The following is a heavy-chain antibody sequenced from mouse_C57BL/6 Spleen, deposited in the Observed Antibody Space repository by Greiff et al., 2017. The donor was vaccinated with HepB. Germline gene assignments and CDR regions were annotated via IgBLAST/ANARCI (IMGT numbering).Heavy chain of an antibody. CDR1: GYSITSGYY. CDR2: ISYDGSN. Sequence: DVQLQESGPGLVKPSQSLSLTCSVPGYSITSGYYWNWIRQFPGNNLEWMGYISYDGSNNYNPSLKNRISITRDTSKNQFFLKLNSVTTEDTATYYCARDPLHYYGSSPAWFAYWGQGTLVTVSA. V-gene: IGHV3-6*01. CDR3: ARDPLHYYGSSPAWFAY. J-gene: IGHJ3*01. D-gene: IGHD1-1*01.